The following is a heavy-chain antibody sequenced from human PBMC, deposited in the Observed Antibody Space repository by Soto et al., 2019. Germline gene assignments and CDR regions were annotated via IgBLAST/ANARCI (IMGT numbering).Heavy chain of an antibody. V-gene: IGHV4-34*01. CDR3: ARGSIAAGGYYYYYGMDV. Sequence: PSETLSLTCAVYGGYFSGYYWSWIRQPPGKGLEWIGEINHSGSTNYNPSLKSRVTISVDTSKNQFSLKLSSVTAADTAVYYCARGSIAAGGYYYYYGMDVWGQGTTVTVSS. CDR1: GGYFSGYY. D-gene: IGHD6-13*01. CDR2: INHSGST. J-gene: IGHJ6*02.